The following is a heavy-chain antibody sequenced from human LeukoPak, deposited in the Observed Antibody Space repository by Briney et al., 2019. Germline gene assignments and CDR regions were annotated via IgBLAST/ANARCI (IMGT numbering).Heavy chain of an antibody. CDR3: AREGGGSSGWFPYYYYYYMDV. Sequence: PRGSLRLSRAASGFTSTSYWVSWVRQAPGKGLEWVANIKQDGREKYYVDSVKGRFTVSRDNAKNSLYLQMNSLRAEDTAVYYCAREGGGSSGWFPYYYYYYMDVWGKGTTVTVSS. CDR1: GFTSTSYW. CDR2: IKQDGREK. D-gene: IGHD6-19*01. V-gene: IGHV3-7*01. J-gene: IGHJ6*03.